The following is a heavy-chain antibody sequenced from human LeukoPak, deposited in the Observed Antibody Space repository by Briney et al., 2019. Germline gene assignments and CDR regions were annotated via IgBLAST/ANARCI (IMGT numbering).Heavy chain of an antibody. D-gene: IGHD1-1*01. Sequence: GASVKVSCKASGYTFTSYGISWVRQAPGQGLEWMGWISAYNGNTNYAQKLQGRVTMTTDTSTSTAYMELRSLRSDDTAVYYCARNIYNWNESDAFDIWGQGTMVTVSS. J-gene: IGHJ3*02. CDR3: ARNIYNWNESDAFDI. CDR1: GYTFTSYG. V-gene: IGHV1-18*01. CDR2: ISAYNGNT.